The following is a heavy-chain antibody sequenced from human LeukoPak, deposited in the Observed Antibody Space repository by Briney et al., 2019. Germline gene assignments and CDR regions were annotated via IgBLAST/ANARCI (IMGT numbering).Heavy chain of an antibody. V-gene: IGHV1-18*01. CDR3: ARDAWIQLWLDLNYFDY. J-gene: IGHJ4*02. D-gene: IGHD5-18*01. CDR2: ISAYNGNT. CDR1: GYTFTSYG. Sequence: ASVKVSCKASGYTFTSYGISWVRQAPGQGLEWMGWISAYNGNTNYAQKLQGRVTMTIDTSTSTAYMELRSLRSDDTAVYYCARDAWIQLWLDLNYFDYWGQGTLVTVSS.